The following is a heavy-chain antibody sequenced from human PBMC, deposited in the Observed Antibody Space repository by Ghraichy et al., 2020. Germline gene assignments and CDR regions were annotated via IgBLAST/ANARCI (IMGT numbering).Heavy chain of an antibody. J-gene: IGHJ4*02. Sequence: GGYLRLSCAASGFTFSSYAMSWVRQAPGKGLEWVSAISGSGGSTYYADSVKGRFTISRDNSKNTLYLQMNSLRAEDTAVYYCAKDSRSGYSFGGVDYWGQGTLVTVSS. CDR3: AKDSRSGYSFGGVDY. V-gene: IGHV3-23*01. CDR1: GFTFSSYA. D-gene: IGHD5-18*01. CDR2: ISGSGGST.